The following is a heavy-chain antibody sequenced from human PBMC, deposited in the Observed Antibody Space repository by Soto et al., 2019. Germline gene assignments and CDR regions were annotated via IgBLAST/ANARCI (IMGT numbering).Heavy chain of an antibody. CDR2: INPSGGST. Sequence: ASVKVSCKASGYTFTSYYMHWVRQAPGQGLEWVGIINPSGGSTSYAQKFQGRVTMTRDTSTSTVYMELSSLRSEDTAVYYCARDQWGGDTAMVTGIWGQGTLVTVSS. CDR1: GYTFTSYY. J-gene: IGHJ4*02. CDR3: ARDQWGGDTAMVTGI. V-gene: IGHV1-46*01. D-gene: IGHD5-18*01.